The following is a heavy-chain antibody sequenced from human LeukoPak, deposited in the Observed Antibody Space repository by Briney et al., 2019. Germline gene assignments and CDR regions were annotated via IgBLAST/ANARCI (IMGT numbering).Heavy chain of an antibody. CDR1: GFTSSSYA. Sequence: PGASLRLSCAASGFTSSSYAMSWVRQAPGKGLEWVSAISGSGGSTYYADSVKGRFTISRDNSKNTLYLQMNSLRAEDTAVYYCAKDLGDYVFGYWGQGTLVTVSS. J-gene: IGHJ4*02. D-gene: IGHD4-17*01. CDR2: ISGSGGST. CDR3: AKDLGDYVFGY. V-gene: IGHV3-23*01.